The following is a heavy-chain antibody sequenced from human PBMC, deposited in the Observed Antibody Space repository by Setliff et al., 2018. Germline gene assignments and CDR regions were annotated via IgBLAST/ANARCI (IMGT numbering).Heavy chain of an antibody. CDR3: ARDRSAYNYGLDV. J-gene: IGHJ6*02. CDR2: VYYTGTT. Sequence: SETLSLTCTVSGGSINNYYWSWIRQAPGKGLEWVGYVYYTGTTNYSPSLKGRVIISVDASKNRLSLQLNSVTPADTVVYYCARDRSAYNYGLDVWGQGTTVTVSS. CDR1: GGSINNYY. V-gene: IGHV4-59*01.